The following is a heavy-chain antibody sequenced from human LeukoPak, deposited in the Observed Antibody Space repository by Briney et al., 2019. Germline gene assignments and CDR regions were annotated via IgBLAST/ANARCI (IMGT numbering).Heavy chain of an antibody. D-gene: IGHD2-2*01. V-gene: IGHV4-34*01. CDR3: ARDDCSSTSCYRPQRGRNYYYYYMDV. Sequence: PSETLSLTCAVYGGSFSGYYWSWIRQPPGKGLEWIGGINHSGSTNYNPSLKSRVTISVDTSKNQFSLKLSSVTAADTAVYYCARDDCSSTSCYRPQRGRNYYYYYMDVWGKGTTVTVSS. CDR1: GGSFSGYY. J-gene: IGHJ6*03. CDR2: INHSGST.